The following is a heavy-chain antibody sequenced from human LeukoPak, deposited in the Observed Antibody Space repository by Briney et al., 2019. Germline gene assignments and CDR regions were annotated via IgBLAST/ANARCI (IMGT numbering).Heavy chain of an antibody. J-gene: IGHJ4*02. CDR2: LIPVLGMS. Sequence: SVKVSCKSSGGSFSTYAVNWVRQAPGQGLEWMGRLIPVLGMSHYAPGFQGRVTLTADRSTNTAYMELDRLTSDDTAVYFCARDRGGGFDLAFFDHWGQGTQVTVSS. V-gene: IGHV1-69*04. CDR1: GGSFSTYA. CDR3: ARDRGGGFDLAFFDH. D-gene: IGHD5-12*01.